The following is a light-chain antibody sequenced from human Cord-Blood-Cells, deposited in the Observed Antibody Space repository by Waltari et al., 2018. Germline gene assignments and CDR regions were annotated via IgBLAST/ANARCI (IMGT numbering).Light chain of an antibody. Sequence: VMTASPDSLAVSLGERATIKYKSSLSVLYSSNNENYLDWYQQKPGQPPKLLIYWASTRESGVPDRFSGSGSGTDYTLPISSLQAEDVAVYYCQQYYSAPLTFGGGTKVEIK. CDR2: WAS. CDR3: QQYYSAPLT. V-gene: IGKV4-1*01. CDR1: LSVLYSSNNENY. J-gene: IGKJ4*01.